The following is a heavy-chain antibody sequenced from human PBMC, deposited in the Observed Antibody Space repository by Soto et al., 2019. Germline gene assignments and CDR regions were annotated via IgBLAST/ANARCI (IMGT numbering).Heavy chain of an antibody. V-gene: IGHV3-53*02. D-gene: IGHD3-3*01. J-gene: IGHJ3*02. CDR1: GFSVSSDY. CDR2: IYRGGST. CDR3: ARATEWNALDI. Sequence: DVQLVETGGGLIQPGGSLRLSCAASGFSVSSDYMNWVRQDPEKGLEWVSVIYRGGSTYYADSVRGRFTISRDNSENTLFLQMNSLRDEDTAVYYCARATEWNALDIWGQGTMVTVSS.